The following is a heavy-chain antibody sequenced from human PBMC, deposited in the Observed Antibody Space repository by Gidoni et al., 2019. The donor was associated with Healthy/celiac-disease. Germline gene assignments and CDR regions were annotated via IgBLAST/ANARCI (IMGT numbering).Heavy chain of an antibody. CDR1: GFSLSTSGMC. CDR2: IDWDDDK. V-gene: IGHV2-70*01. Sequence: QVTLRESGPALVKPTQTLTLTCTFSGFSLSTSGMCVSWIRQPPGKALEWLALIDWDDDKYYSTSLKTRLTISKDTSKNQVVLTMNNMDPVDTATYYCARMIWSRGRFDPWGQGTLVTVSS. J-gene: IGHJ5*02. D-gene: IGHD3-3*01. CDR3: ARMIWSRGRFDP.